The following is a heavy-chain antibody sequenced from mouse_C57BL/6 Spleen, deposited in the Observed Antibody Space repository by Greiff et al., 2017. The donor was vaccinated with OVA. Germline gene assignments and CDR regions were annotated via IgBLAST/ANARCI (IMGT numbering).Heavy chain of an antibody. D-gene: IGHD3-3*01. Sequence: VKLMESGAELVRPGASVTLSCKASGYTFTDYEMHWVKQTPVHGLEWIGAIDPETGGTAYNQKFKGKAILTADNTSSTAYMELRSLTSEDSAVYYCTRGDEDWYFDVWGTGTTVTVSS. CDR3: TRGDEDWYFDV. V-gene: IGHV1-15*01. CDR2: IDPETGGT. J-gene: IGHJ1*03. CDR1: GYTFTDYE.